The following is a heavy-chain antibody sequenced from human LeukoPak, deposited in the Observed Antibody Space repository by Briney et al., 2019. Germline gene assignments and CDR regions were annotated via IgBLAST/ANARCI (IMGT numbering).Heavy chain of an antibody. CDR2: INPSGGST. CDR3: ARDLEDGHPDGAAAIKGDPSPKSDY. V-gene: IGHV1-46*01. D-gene: IGHD2-2*01. J-gene: IGHJ4*02. Sequence: ASVKVSCKAPGYTFTSYYMHWVRQAPGQGLEWMGIINPSGGSTTYAQKFQGRVTMTRDTSTSTVYMELSSLRSDDSAVYYCARDLEDGHPDGAAAIKGDPSPKSDYWGQGTLVTVSS. CDR1: GYTFTSYY.